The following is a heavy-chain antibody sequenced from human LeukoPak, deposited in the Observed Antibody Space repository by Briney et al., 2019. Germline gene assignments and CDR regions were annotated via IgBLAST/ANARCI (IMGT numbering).Heavy chain of an antibody. CDR1: GFTVRSNY. J-gene: IGHJ4*02. V-gene: IGHV3-66*04. CDR2: IDSGGST. D-gene: IGHD3-10*01. CDR3: AKHDLWFGELAFDY. Sequence: GSLRLSCVASGFTVRSNYMSWVRQAPGKGLEWVSVIDSGGSTYYADSVKGRFTISRDNSKNTLYLQMNSLRAEDTAVYYCAKHDLWFGELAFDYWGQGTLVTVSS.